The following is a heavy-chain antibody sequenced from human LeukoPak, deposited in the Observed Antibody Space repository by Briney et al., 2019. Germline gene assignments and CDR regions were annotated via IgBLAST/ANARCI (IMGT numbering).Heavy chain of an antibody. J-gene: IGHJ6*02. CDR2: ISGSGGST. CDR3: GGYCSGGSYYDYYYGMDV. CDR1: GFTFSSYA. D-gene: IGHD2-15*01. V-gene: IGHV3-23*01. Sequence: GGSLRLSCAASGFTFSSYAMSWVRQAPGKGLEWVSAISGSGGSTYYADSVKGRFTISRDNSKNTLYLQMNSLRAEDTAVYYCGGYCSGGSYYDYYYGMDVWGQGTTVTVSS.